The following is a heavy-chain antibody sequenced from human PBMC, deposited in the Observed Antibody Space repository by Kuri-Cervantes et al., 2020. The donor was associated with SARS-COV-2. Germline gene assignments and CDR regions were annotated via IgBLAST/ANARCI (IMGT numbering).Heavy chain of an antibody. Sequence: GGFLRLSCTASGFIFSDFYMTWIRQAPGKGLEWISSIGPSGTFKHYADSVKGRFTISRDNAKNSLYLQMNSLRAEDTAVYYCAKVVSGPLIGADAFEMRGQGTMVTVSS. V-gene: IGHV3-11*01. D-gene: IGHD3-16*02. CDR3: AKVVSGPLIGADAFEM. CDR1: GFIFSDFY. J-gene: IGHJ3*02. CDR2: IGPSGTFK.